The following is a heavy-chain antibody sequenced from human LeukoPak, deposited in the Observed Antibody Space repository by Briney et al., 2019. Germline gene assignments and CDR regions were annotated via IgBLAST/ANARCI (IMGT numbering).Heavy chain of an antibody. Sequence: ASVKVSCKATGYTFTAYYRHWVRQPPGQGLDWMGWIIPNSGGTRQAQNVQCRVNMTRDTSINTDYMELSSLRSEDTAIYSCARVSCSGNNCYPGGFDYWGQGTLVTVSS. J-gene: IGHJ4*02. CDR2: IIPNSGGT. D-gene: IGHD2-2*01. CDR3: ARVSCSGNNCYPGGFDY. V-gene: IGHV1-2*02. CDR1: GYTFTAYY.